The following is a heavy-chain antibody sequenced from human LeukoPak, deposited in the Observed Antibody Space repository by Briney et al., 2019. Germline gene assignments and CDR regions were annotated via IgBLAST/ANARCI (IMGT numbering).Heavy chain of an antibody. D-gene: IGHD6-6*01. CDR2: IYPGDSDT. CDR3: ARHDPYSRSTHYYYYGMDV. CDR1: GYSFTTYW. Sequence: GESLQISCEASGYSFTTYWIGWVRQMPGKGLEWMGIIYPGDSDTRYSPSFQGQVTISADKSISTAFLQWSSLKASDTAMYYCARHDPYSRSTHYYYYGMDVWGQGTTVTVSS. V-gene: IGHV5-51*01. J-gene: IGHJ6*02.